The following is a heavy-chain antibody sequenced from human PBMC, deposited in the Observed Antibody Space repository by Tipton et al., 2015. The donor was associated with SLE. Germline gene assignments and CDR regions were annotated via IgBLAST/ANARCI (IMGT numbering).Heavy chain of an antibody. J-gene: IGHJ6*02. CDR1: GGSISSYY. Sequence: TLSLTCTVSGGSISSYYWSWIRQPPGKGLEWIGYIYTSGSTNYNPSLKSRVTISVDTSKNQFSLKLSSVTAADTAVYYCARESSGVYGMDVWGQGTTVTVSS. D-gene: IGHD3-10*01. CDR2: IYTSGST. CDR3: ARESSGVYGMDV. V-gene: IGHV4-4*09.